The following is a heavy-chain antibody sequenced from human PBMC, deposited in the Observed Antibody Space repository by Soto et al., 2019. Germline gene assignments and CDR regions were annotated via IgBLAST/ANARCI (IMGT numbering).Heavy chain of an antibody. V-gene: IGHV3-23*01. CDR2: ISGSGGST. CDR1: GFTVSSNY. Sequence: GGSLRLSCAASGFTVSSNYMSWVHQAPGKGLEWVSAISGSGGSTYYADSVKGRFTISRDNSKNTLYLQMNSLRAEDTAVYYCAKSPLLRYFDWPRPLCAFDIWGQGTMVTVSS. J-gene: IGHJ3*02. D-gene: IGHD3-9*01. CDR3: AKSPLLRYFDWPRPLCAFDI.